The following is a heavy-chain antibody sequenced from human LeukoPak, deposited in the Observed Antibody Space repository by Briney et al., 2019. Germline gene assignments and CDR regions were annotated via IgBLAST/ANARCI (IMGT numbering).Heavy chain of an antibody. CDR2: ISGSGGST. CDR3: AKAGYSSSWSSSIDY. J-gene: IGHJ4*02. V-gene: IGHV3-23*01. CDR1: GFTFSSYG. D-gene: IGHD6-13*01. Sequence: GGSLRLSCAASGFTFSSYGMSWVRQAPGKGLEWVSAISGSGGSTYYADSVKGRFTISRDNSKNTLYLQMNSLRAEDTAVYFCAKAGYSSSWSSSIDYWGQGTLVTVSS.